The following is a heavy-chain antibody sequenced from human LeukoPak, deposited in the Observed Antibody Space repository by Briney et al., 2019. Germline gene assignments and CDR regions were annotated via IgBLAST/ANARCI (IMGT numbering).Heavy chain of an antibody. Sequence: TGGSLRLSCAASGFAVSSNYMSWVRQAPGKGLEWVSVIYSGGSTYYADSVKGRFTISRDNSKNTLYLQMNSLRAEDTAVYYCAREHYDSSGYHLGCFDYWGQGTLVTVSS. CDR3: AREHYDSSGYHLGCFDY. CDR1: GFAVSSNY. D-gene: IGHD3-22*01. V-gene: IGHV3-53*01. J-gene: IGHJ4*02. CDR2: IYSGGST.